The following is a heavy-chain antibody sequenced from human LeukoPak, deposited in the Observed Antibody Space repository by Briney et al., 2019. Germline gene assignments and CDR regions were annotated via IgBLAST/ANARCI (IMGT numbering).Heavy chain of an antibody. J-gene: IGHJ4*02. Sequence: PSETLSLTCTVSGGSISSYYWGWIRQPPGKGLEWIGSIYYSGSTYYNPSLKSRVTISVDTSKNQFSLKLSSVTAADTAVYYCARHGSGWYVDYWGQGTLVTVSS. CDR3: ARHGSGWYVDY. CDR1: GGSISSYY. CDR2: IYYSGST. V-gene: IGHV4-39*01. D-gene: IGHD6-19*01.